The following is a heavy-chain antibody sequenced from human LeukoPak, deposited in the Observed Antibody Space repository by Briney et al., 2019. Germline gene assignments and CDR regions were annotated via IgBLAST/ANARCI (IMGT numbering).Heavy chain of an antibody. V-gene: IGHV3-21*01. CDR1: GFTFSSYS. D-gene: IGHD6-19*01. Sequence: PGGSLRLSCAASGFTFSSYSMSWVRQAPGKGLEWVSSITTSSTYISYADSVEGRFTISRDNAKNSLYLQMNSLRAEDTAVYYCARGKYSSGWFDYWGQGTLVTVSS. J-gene: IGHJ4*02. CDR3: ARGKYSSGWFDY. CDR2: ITTSSTYI.